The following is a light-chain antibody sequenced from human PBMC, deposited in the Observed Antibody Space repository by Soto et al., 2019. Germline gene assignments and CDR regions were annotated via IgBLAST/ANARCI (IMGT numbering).Light chain of an antibody. V-gene: IGKV3-15*01. CDR3: QQYSMWPLT. CDR2: GAS. CDR1: QSVNSN. Sequence: EIVMTQSPATLSVSPGERATLSCRASQSVNSNLAWYQQRPGQAPRLLIYGASTRATGIPARFSGSGSGTEFTLTISSLQSEDFAVYYCQQYSMWPLTFGGGTKVEI. J-gene: IGKJ4*01.